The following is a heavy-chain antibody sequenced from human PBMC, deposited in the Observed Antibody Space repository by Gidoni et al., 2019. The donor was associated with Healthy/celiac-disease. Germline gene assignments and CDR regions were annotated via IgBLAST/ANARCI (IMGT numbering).Heavy chain of an antibody. V-gene: IGHV3-48*01. CDR2: ISSSSSTI. J-gene: IGHJ5*02. Sequence: EVQLVESGGGLVQPGGSLRLSCAASGFPFSSYSMNWVRQAPGKGLEWVSYISSSSSTIYYADSVKGRFTISRDNAKNSLYLQMNSLRAEDTAVYYCARDGIYCSGGSCYSRQWFDPWGQGTLVTVSS. D-gene: IGHD2-15*01. CDR1: GFPFSSYS. CDR3: ARDGIYCSGGSCYSRQWFDP.